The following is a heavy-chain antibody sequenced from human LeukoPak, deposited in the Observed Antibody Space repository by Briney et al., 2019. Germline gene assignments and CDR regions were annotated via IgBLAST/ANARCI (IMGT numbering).Heavy chain of an antibody. D-gene: IGHD3-10*01. J-gene: IGHJ2*01. CDR3: AKFKGSGSYLWYFDL. CDR2: ISGSGGST. CDR1: GFTFSSYG. Sequence: GGSLRLSCAASGFTFSSYGMSWVRQAPGKGLEWVSAISGSGGSTYYADSVKGRFTISRDNSKNTLYLQMNSLRAEDTAVYYCAKFKGSGSYLWYFDLWGRGTLVTVSS. V-gene: IGHV3-23*01.